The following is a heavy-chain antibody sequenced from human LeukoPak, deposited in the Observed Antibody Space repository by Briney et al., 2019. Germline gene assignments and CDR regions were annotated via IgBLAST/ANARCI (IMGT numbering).Heavy chain of an antibody. J-gene: IGHJ6*03. D-gene: IGHD3-10*01. CDR3: ARKRRYYGSGSYLRDPYYYYYMDV. V-gene: IGHV4-39*07. CDR2: IYYSGST. Sequence: SETLSLTCTVSGGSISSSSYYWGWIRQPPGKGLEWVGSIYYSGSTYYNPSLKSRVTISVDTSKNQFSLKLSSVTAADTAVYYCARKRRYYGSGSYLRDPYYYYYMDVWGKGTTITVSS. CDR1: GGSISSSSYY.